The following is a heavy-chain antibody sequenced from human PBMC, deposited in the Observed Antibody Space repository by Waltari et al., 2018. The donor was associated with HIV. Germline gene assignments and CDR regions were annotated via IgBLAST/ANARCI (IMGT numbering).Heavy chain of an antibody. J-gene: IGHJ4*02. Sequence: DVQLVESGGGLIQPGGSLRLSCVASGLTVTTNYMNWVRQAPGKGSEWVLVIYSGGSTYYADSVRGRFTISRDYSKNTVYLQMNTLRAEDTAVYYCARTSGASSWPYFFDSWGQGTLVTVSS. CDR1: GLTVTTNY. V-gene: IGHV3-53*01. D-gene: IGHD6-13*01. CDR3: ARTSGASSWPYFFDS. CDR2: IYSGGST.